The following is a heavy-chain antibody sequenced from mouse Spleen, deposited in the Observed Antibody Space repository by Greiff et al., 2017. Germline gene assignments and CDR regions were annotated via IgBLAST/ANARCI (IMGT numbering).Heavy chain of an antibody. CDR2: VYPYNGGT. V-gene: IGHV1-36*01. CDR3: ARKEGNPYYYAMDY. CDR1: GFTFTDYY. D-gene: IGHD2-1*01. Sequence: VHVKQSGPVLVKPGPSVKISCKASGFTFTDYYMHWVKQSHGKSLEWIGLVYPYNGGTSYNQKFKGKATLTVDTSSSTAYMELNSLTSEDSAVYYCARKEGNPYYYAMDYWGQGTSVTVSS. J-gene: IGHJ4*01.